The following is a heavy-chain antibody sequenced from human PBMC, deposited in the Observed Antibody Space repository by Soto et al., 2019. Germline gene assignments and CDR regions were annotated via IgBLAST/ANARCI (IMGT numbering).Heavy chain of an antibody. CDR1: GYSFTSYW. J-gene: IGHJ6*02. CDR2: IYPGDSDT. CDR3: ARTAGTGKYYYGVDV. D-gene: IGHD6-13*01. V-gene: IGHV5-51*01. Sequence: PGESLKISCKGSGYSFTSYWIGWVRQMPGKGLEWMGIIYPGDSDTRYSPSFQGQVTISADKSISTAYLQWSSLKASDTAMYYCARTAGTGKYYYGVDVWGQGTTVTVSS.